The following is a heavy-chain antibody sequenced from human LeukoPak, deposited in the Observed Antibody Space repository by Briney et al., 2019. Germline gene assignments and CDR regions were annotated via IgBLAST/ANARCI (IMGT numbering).Heavy chain of an antibody. Sequence: GGSLRLSCAASGFIFSDFWMTWVRQAPGKGLEWVANMNQDGNEKRYVDSVKGRFTISRDNAKNSLYLQMNSLRAEDTAVYYCARSRGYDDAFDIWGQGTMVTVSS. CDR2: MNQDGNEK. D-gene: IGHD5-18*01. CDR1: GFIFSDFW. V-gene: IGHV3-7*01. CDR3: ARSRGYDDAFDI. J-gene: IGHJ3*02.